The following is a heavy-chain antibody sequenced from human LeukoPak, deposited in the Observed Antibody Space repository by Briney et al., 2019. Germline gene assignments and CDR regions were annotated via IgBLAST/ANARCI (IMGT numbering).Heavy chain of an antibody. J-gene: IGHJ5*02. CDR2: IYYSGST. V-gene: IGHV4-30-4*01. CDR1: GGSISSGDYY. CDR3: ARVGVYFDWLLTENWFDP. D-gene: IGHD3-9*01. Sequence: SETLSLTCTVSGGSISSGDYYWSWIRQPPGKGLEWIGYIYYSGSTYYNPSLKSRVTISVDTSKNQFSLKLSSVTAADTAVYYCARVGVYFDWLLTENWFDPWGQGTLSPSPQ.